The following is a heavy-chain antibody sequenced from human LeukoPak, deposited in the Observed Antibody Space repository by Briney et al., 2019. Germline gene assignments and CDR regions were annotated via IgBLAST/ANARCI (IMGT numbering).Heavy chain of an antibody. Sequence: SQTLSLTCTVSGGSISSGSYYWSWIRQPAGKGLEWIGRIYTSGSTNYNPSLKSRVTISVDTSKNQFSLKLSSVTAADTAVYYCARGGSGYYYAESNPVFDYWGQGTLVTVSS. J-gene: IGHJ4*02. CDR3: ARGGSGYYYAESNPVFDY. D-gene: IGHD3-22*01. CDR1: GGSISSGSYY. CDR2: IYTSGST. V-gene: IGHV4-61*02.